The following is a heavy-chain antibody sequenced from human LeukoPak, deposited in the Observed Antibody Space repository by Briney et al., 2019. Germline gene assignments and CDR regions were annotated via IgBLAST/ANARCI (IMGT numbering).Heavy chain of an antibody. D-gene: IGHD2-2*02. CDR3: ARGDTAYYYYMEV. Sequence: SETLSLTYTVSGGSISSSRYYWSWIRQPPGKGVEWFGEINHSGSTTHNPSLKSRVTISVDATKNQSSLKLSSVTAADTAVYYCARGDTAYYYYMEVWGKGATGTVSS. V-gene: IGHV4-39*07. CDR1: GGSISSSRYY. CDR2: INHSGST. J-gene: IGHJ6*03.